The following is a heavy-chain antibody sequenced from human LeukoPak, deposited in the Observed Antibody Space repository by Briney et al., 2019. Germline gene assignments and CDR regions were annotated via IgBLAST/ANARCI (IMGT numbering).Heavy chain of an antibody. Sequence: GGSLRLSRAASGLTVSSNHMSWVRQAPGKGLEWVSLIKSDGTTEYADSVKGRFTISRDNSKNTLFLQMSSLRVEDTAVYYCARLRRGYWGRGTPVTVSS. CDR1: GLTVSSNH. V-gene: IGHV3-53*01. J-gene: IGHJ4*02. CDR3: ARLRRGY. CDR2: IKSDGTT.